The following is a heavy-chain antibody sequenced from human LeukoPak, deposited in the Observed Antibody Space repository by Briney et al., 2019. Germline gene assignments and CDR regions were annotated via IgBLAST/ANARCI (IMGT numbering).Heavy chain of an antibody. J-gene: IGHJ4*02. V-gene: IGHV4-39*01. Sequence: PSETLSLTCTVSGGSISTSHYYWGWIRQPPGKGLEWIASIYYPGDTYYNPSLKSRVTISLDTSKDRVSLKLSSVSAADTAVYYCARRVIISSAYFDYWAREPWSPSPQ. D-gene: IGHD3-10*01. CDR2: IYYPGDT. CDR3: ARRVIISSAYFDY. CDR1: GGSISTSHYY.